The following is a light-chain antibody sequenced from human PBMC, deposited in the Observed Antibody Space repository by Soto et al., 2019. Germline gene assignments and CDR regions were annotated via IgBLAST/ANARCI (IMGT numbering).Light chain of an antibody. V-gene: IGLV1-51*01. CDR3: GTWDSSLSAGV. J-gene: IGLJ2*01. Sequence: QSVLTQPPSVSAPPGQKVTISCSGSSCNIGNNYVSWYQQLPGTAPKFLIYDNNKRPSGIPDRFSGSKSGTSATLGITGLQTGDEADYYCGTWDSSLSAGVFGGGTKLTVL. CDR1: SCNIGNNY. CDR2: DNN.